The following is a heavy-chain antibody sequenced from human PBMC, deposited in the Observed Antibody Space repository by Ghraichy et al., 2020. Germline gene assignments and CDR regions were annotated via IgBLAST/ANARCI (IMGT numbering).Heavy chain of an antibody. CDR3: AKTGGSGWNSAEFFQH. CDR1: GYSFTSYW. J-gene: IGHJ1*01. D-gene: IGHD6-19*01. CDR2: IYPGDSDT. V-gene: IGHV5-51*01. Sequence: GESLNISCKGSGYSFTSYWIAWVRQMPGKGLEWMGIIYPGDSDTRYSPSFQGQVTISADKSISTAYLQWSSLKASDSAMYYCAKTGGSGWNSAEFFQHWGQGTLVTVSS.